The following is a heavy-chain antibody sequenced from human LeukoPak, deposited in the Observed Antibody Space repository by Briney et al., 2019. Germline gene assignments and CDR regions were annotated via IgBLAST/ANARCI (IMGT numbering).Heavy chain of an antibody. V-gene: IGHV1-69*13. J-gene: IGHJ6*03. Sequence: SVKVSCKASGGTFSSYAISWVRQAPGQGLEWMGGIIPIFGTANYAQKFQGRVTITADESTSTAYMELSRLRSEDTAVYYCARDAEDCSSTSCPYYYYYYMDVWDKGTTVTVSS. CDR3: ARDAEDCSSTSCPYYYYYYMDV. CDR2: IIPIFGTA. CDR1: GGTFSSYA. D-gene: IGHD2-2*01.